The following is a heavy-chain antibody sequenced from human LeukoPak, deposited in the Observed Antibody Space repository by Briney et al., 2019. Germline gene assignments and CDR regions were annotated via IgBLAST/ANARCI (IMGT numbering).Heavy chain of an antibody. CDR3: AKDVVEYSSGWYYFDY. Sequence: GRSLRLSCAASGFTFSSYGMHWVRQAPGKGLEWVAVISYDGSNKYYADSVKGRFTISRDNSKNTLYLQMNSLRAEDTAVYYCAKDVVEYSSGWYYFDYWGQGTLVTVSS. CDR1: GFTFSSYG. D-gene: IGHD6-19*01. V-gene: IGHV3-30*18. J-gene: IGHJ4*02. CDR2: ISYDGSNK.